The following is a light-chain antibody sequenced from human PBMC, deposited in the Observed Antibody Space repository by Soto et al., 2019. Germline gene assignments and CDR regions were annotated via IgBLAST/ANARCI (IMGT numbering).Light chain of an antibody. V-gene: IGKV1-5*01. J-gene: IGKJ1*01. Sequence: DIQMTQSPSTLSASLGDRVSITCRASQSVSNWLAWYQQKPGIAPNLLIYDASTLEGGVPSRFSGSGSGTEFTLTISSLQPDDFATYYCQQYKTYPWTFGQGTKVDIK. CDR1: QSVSNW. CDR2: DAS. CDR3: QQYKTYPWT.